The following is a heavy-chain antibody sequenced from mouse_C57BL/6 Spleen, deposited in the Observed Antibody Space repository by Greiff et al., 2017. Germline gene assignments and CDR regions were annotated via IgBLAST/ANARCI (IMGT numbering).Heavy chain of an antibody. CDR2: IYPGSGST. CDR1: GYTFTSYW. Sequence: QVQLQQPGAELVKPGASVKMSCKASGYTFTSYWITWVKQRPGQGLEWIGDIYPGSGSTNYNEKFKSKATLTVDTSSRTAYMQLRSLTSEDSAVYYCARGGHWYFDVWGTGTTVTVSS. J-gene: IGHJ1*03. CDR3: ARGGHWYFDV. V-gene: IGHV1-55*01.